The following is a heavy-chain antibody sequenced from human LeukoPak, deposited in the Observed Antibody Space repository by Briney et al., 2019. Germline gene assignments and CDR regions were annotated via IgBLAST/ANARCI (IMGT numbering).Heavy chain of an antibody. J-gene: IGHJ3*02. Sequence: KPSETLSLTCTVSGGSVSSGSYYWSWIPQPPGKGLEWIEYIYYSGSTNYNPSLKSRVTISVDTSKNQFSLKLSSVTAADTAVFYCARVASGYDVFDIWGQGTMVTVSS. CDR3: ARVASGYDVFDI. D-gene: IGHD3-3*01. CDR1: GGSVSSGSYY. CDR2: IYYSGST. V-gene: IGHV4-61*01.